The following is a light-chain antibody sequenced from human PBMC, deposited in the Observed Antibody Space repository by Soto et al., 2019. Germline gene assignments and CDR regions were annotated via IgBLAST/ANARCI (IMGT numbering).Light chain of an antibody. Sequence: SVLTQPASVSGSPGQSITISCTGTSSDVGSYNLVSWYQQHPGKAPKFILYEGSKRPSGVSNRFSGSESGNTASLTISGLQAEDEADYYCCSYAGSSTYVVFGGGTKLTVL. CDR3: CSYAGSSTYVV. CDR1: SSDVGSYNL. J-gene: IGLJ2*01. V-gene: IGLV2-23*01. CDR2: EGS.